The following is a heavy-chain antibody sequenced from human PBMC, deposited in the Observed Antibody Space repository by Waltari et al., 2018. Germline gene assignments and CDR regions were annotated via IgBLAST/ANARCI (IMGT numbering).Heavy chain of an antibody. CDR2: IYYSGAT. Sequence: QVQLQESGPGLVKPSQTLSLTCTVSGGSISSGDYYWSWIRQPPGKGLEWIGYIYYSGATYYHPSLKSRVTISVGTSKNQFSLKLSSVTAADTAVYYCARVGIAARRYWYFDLWGRGTLVTVSS. CDR3: ARVGIAARRYWYFDL. V-gene: IGHV4-30-4*08. CDR1: GGSISSGDYY. D-gene: IGHD6-6*01. J-gene: IGHJ2*01.